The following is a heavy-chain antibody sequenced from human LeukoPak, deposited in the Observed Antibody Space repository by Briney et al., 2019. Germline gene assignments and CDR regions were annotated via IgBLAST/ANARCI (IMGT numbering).Heavy chain of an antibody. V-gene: IGHV4-39*07. J-gene: IGHJ6*02. CDR2: IYHSGST. CDR1: GGSISSSSYY. D-gene: IGHD6-13*01. CDR3: ARGVRIAAAEYYYYYYGMDV. Sequence: NPSETLSLTCTVSGGSISSSSYYWGWIRQPPGKGLEWIGYIYHSGSTYYNPSLKSRVTISVDTSKNQFSLKLSSVTAADTAVYYCARGVRIAAAEYYYYYYGMDVWGQGTTVTVSS.